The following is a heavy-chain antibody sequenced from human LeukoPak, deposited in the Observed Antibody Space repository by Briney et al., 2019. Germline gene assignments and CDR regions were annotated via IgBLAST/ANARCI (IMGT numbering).Heavy chain of an antibody. CDR2: ISNGGST. D-gene: IGHD3-3*01. V-gene: IGHV4-39*01. CDR1: GASMSSISYF. J-gene: IGHJ4*02. CDR3: ARHRGLGVMSPYSDY. Sequence: SETLSLTCTISGASMSSISYFGGSIRQPPGKGLDWIGIISNGGSTHYNPSLKSRVYISVDTSKNQYSLKLISVTAADTAAYYCARHRGLGVMSPYSDYWGQGTLVTVSS.